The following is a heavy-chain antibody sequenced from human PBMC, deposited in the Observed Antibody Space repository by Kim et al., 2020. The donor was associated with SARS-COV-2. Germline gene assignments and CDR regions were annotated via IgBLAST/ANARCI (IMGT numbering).Heavy chain of an antibody. V-gene: IGHV4-59*01. CDR1: GGSISSYY. CDR2: IYYSGST. J-gene: IGHJ6*03. Sequence: SETLSLTCTVSGGSISSYYWSWIRQPPGKGLEWIGYIYYSGSTNYNPSLKSRGTISVDTSKNQFSLKLSSVTAADTAGYYCARASSSWDGAYYYYFYMDVWGKGSTVTVSS. D-gene: IGHD6-13*01. CDR3: ARASSSWDGAYYYYFYMDV.